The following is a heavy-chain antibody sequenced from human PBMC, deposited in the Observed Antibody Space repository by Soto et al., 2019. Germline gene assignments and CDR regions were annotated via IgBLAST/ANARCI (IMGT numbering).Heavy chain of an antibody. CDR3: ASSLDWLLYYFDY. D-gene: IGHD3-3*01. V-gene: IGHV3-7*05. J-gene: IGHJ4*02. Sequence: ESGGGLVQPGGSLRLSCAASGFTFSSYWMSWVRQAPGKGLEWVTNIKQDGSEKYYVDSVKGRFTISRDNAKNSLYLQMNSLRAEDTAVYYCASSLDWLLYYFDYWGQGTLVTVSS. CDR1: GFTFSSYW. CDR2: IKQDGSEK.